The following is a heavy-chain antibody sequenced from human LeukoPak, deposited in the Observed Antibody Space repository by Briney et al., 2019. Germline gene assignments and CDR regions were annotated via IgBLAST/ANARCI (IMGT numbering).Heavy chain of an antibody. J-gene: IGHJ4*02. D-gene: IGHD4-23*01. CDR2: ISYDGSNK. V-gene: IGHV3-30*04. CDR3: AAGGNSFDY. Sequence: PGGSLRLSCAASGFTFSNYVMHWVRQAPGKGLEWVAVISYDGSNKYYADPVKGRFTISRDNSKNTLYLQMNSLRAEDTTVYYCAAGGNSFDYWGQGTLVTVSS. CDR1: GFTFSNYV.